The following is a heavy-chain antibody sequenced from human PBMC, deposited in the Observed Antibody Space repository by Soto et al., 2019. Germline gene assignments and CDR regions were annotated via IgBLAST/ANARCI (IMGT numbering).Heavy chain of an antibody. J-gene: IGHJ6*02. Sequence: GDSLKISFKGSGYSFTSYWISWVRQMPGRGLEWMGRIDPSDSYTNYSPSFQGHVTISADKSISTAYLQWSSLKASDTAMYYCARQYYDSSGYHYGMDVWGQGTTVTVSS. CDR3: ARQYYDSSGYHYGMDV. D-gene: IGHD3-22*01. V-gene: IGHV5-10-1*01. CDR1: GYSFTSYW. CDR2: IDPSDSYT.